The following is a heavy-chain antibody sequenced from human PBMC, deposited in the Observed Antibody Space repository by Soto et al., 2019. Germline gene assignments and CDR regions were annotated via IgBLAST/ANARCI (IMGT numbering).Heavy chain of an antibody. CDR1: GFTFTSSA. CDR3: AAGYSSRWYWFDP. CDR2: IVVGSGNT. V-gene: IGHV1-58*02. Sequence: GASVKVSCKASGFTFTSSAMQWVRQARGQRLEWIGWIVVGSGNTNYAQKFQERVTITRDMSTSTAYMELSSLRSEDTAVYYCAAGYSSRWYWFDPWGQGTLVTVSS. D-gene: IGHD6-13*01. J-gene: IGHJ5*02.